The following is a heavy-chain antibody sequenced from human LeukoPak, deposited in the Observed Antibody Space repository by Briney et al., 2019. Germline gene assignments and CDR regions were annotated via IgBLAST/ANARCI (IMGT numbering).Heavy chain of an antibody. J-gene: IGHJ6*02. D-gene: IGHD3-3*01. CDR2: ISGRGVST. Sequence: PGGSLRLSCAASGFTFSSYAMSWVRQAPGRGLEWVSAISGRGVSTYYADSVKGRFTISRDNSKNTLYLQMNSLRAEDTAVYYCAKEETYYDFWSGYPYYYYYGMDVWGQGTTVTVSS. CDR1: GFTFSSYA. V-gene: IGHV3-23*01. CDR3: AKEETYYDFWSGYPYYYYYGMDV.